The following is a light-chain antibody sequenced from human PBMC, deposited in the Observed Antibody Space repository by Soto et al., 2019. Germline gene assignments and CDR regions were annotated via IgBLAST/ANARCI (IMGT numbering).Light chain of an antibody. V-gene: IGKV3-15*01. CDR1: RSDSIN. J-gene: IGKJ5*01. CDR2: YTS. CDR3: QQYNNWPPIT. Sequence: EIVITQSPATLSVSPGERAALSCRASRSDSINSAWYHQKPGQAPRLLIYYTSTRSTGIPARFSGSGYGTEFTLTISSLQSEDFAVYYCQQYNNWPPITFGQGTRLEIK.